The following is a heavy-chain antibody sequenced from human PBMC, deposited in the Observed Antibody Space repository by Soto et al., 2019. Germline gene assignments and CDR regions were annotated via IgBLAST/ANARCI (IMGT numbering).Heavy chain of an antibody. J-gene: IGHJ6*02. D-gene: IGHD3-3*01. CDR2: IIPIFGTA. V-gene: IGHV1-69*13. CDR3: ARNSAIFGVVSLYYYGMDV. Sequence: ASVKVSCKASGGTFSGYAISWVRQAPGQGLEWMGGIIPIFGTANYAQKFQGRVTITADESTSTAYMELSSLRSEDTAVYYCARNSAIFGVVSLYYYGMDVWGQGTTVTVSS. CDR1: GGTFSGYA.